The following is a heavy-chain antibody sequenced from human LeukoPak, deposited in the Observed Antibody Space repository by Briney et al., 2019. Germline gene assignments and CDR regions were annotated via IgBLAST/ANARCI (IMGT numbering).Heavy chain of an antibody. CDR2: IWYDGSNE. CDR1: GFNFGTYS. D-gene: IGHD2-8*01. V-gene: IGHV3-33*01. CDR3: AREMAV. Sequence: GGSLRLSCAASGFNFGTYSMHWARQAPGKGLEWVAVIWYDGSNEDYVDSVKGRFTISRDNSKNTLYLQLNSLRAEDTAVYYCAREMAVWGQGALVTVSS. J-gene: IGHJ4*02.